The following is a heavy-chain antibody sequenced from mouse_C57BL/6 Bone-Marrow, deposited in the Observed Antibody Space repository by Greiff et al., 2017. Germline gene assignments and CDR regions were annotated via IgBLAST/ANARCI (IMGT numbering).Heavy chain of an antibody. V-gene: IGHV7-3*01. CDR2: IRNKANGYTT. J-gene: IGHJ4*01. D-gene: IGHD2-14*01. Sequence: EVMLVESGGGLVQPGGSLSLSCAASGFTFTDYYMSWVRQPPGKALEWLGFIRNKANGYTTEYSGSVKGRFTIARDNSPSIIYLQMNALRAENRATYDCARYGTGAMDYWGQGTSVTVSA. CDR1: GFTFTDYY. CDR3: ARYGTGAMDY.